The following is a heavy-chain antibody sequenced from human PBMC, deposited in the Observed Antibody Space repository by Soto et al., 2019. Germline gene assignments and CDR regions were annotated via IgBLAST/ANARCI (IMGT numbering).Heavy chain of an antibody. CDR3: ARDPLIGNTDYGLDV. D-gene: IGHD2-21*01. CDR1: GFTFSSFW. V-gene: IGHV3-74*01. Sequence: GGSLRLSCAASGFTFSSFWVHWVRQAPGKGLVWVSRINNDGSSTAYADSVKGRFTISRDNAKSTLYLQVTSLRAEDTAVYYCARDPLIGNTDYGLDVWGQGTTVTVYS. CDR2: INNDGSST. J-gene: IGHJ6*02.